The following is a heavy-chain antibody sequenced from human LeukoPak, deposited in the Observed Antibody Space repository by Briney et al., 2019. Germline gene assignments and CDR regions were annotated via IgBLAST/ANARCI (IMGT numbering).Heavy chain of an antibody. CDR2: ISYDGSNK. CDR1: GFTFSSYG. CDR3: ARAPYYYDSSGYYPTNDYYYYGMDV. D-gene: IGHD3-22*01. Sequence: GGSLRLSCAASGFTFSSYGIHWVRQAPGKGLEWVAVISYDGSNKYYADSVKGRFTISRDNSKNTLYLQMNSLRAEDTAVYYCARAPYYYDSSGYYPTNDYYYYGMDVWGQGTTVTVSS. V-gene: IGHV3-30*03. J-gene: IGHJ6*02.